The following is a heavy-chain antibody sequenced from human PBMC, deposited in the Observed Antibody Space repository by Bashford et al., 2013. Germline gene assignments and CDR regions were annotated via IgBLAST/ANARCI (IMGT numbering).Heavy chain of an antibody. Sequence: SETLSLTCTVSGGSISSYYWTWVRQPAGEGLEWIGRVYSSGSTNYNPSLRSRVAMSVDTSKNQFSLKLSSVTARTRSVYFCARRLAPWGQGTLGHRLL. D-gene: IGHD6-19*01. CDR3: ARRLAP. CDR2: VYSSGST. CDR1: GGSISSYY. J-gene: IGHJ4*02. V-gene: IGHV4-4*07.